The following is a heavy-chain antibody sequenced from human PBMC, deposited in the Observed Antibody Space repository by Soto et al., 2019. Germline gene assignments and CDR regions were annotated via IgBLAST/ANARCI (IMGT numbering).Heavy chain of an antibody. CDR2: FRNKAKNYTT. D-gene: IGHD3-22*01. CDR1: GFTFSDHF. V-gene: IGHV3-72*01. Sequence: GGALRLSCAASGFTFSDHFMDWVRQAPGEWVGWFWPFRNKAKNYTTQYAASVKGRFTISRDDSQKSLYLQMNSLGTGDTALYYCVRVNYYDSSGSSLDAFDIWGQGTMVNVSS. J-gene: IGHJ3*02. CDR3: VRVNYYDSSGSSLDAFDI.